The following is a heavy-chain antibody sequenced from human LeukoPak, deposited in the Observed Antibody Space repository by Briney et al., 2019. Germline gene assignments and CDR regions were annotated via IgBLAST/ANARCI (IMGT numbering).Heavy chain of an antibody. D-gene: IGHD4-17*01. Sequence: PSETLSLTCAVYGGSFSGYYWSWIRQPPGKGLEWIGEINHSGSTNYNPSLKSRVTISVDTSKHQFSLKLSSVTAADTAVYYCAREGTVTGFDYWGQGTLVTVSS. J-gene: IGHJ4*02. CDR2: INHSGST. CDR1: GGSFSGYY. V-gene: IGHV4-34*01. CDR3: AREGTVTGFDY.